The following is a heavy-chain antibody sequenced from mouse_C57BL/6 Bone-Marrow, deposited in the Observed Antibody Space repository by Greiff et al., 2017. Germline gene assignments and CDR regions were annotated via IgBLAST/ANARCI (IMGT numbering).Heavy chain of an antibody. CDR2: IYPGSGST. CDR1: GYTFTSYW. CDR3: ARPYYSNYWDFDV. D-gene: IGHD2-5*01. J-gene: IGHJ1*03. Sequence: QVQLQQPGAELVKPGASVKMSCKASGYTFTSYWITWVKQRPGQGLEWIGDIYPGSGSTNYNEKFKSKATLTVDTSSSTAYMQLSSRTSEDFAVYYCARPYYSNYWDFDVWGTGTTVTVSS. V-gene: IGHV1-55*01.